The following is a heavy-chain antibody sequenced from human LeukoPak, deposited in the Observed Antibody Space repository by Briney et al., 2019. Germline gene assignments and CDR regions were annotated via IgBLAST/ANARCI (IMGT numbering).Heavy chain of an antibody. V-gene: IGHV3-30*18. Sequence: TGGSLRLSCAASGFTFRNYGMHWVRQAPDKGLEWMAVISSNGNNTYYADSVKGRFTISRDNSKNTLYLQMNSLRPEDTALYYCAKHMRGGTAEQYFQHWGQGTLVTVSS. D-gene: IGHD4-11*01. J-gene: IGHJ1*01. CDR3: AKHMRGGTAEQYFQH. CDR2: ISSNGNNT. CDR1: GFTFRNYG.